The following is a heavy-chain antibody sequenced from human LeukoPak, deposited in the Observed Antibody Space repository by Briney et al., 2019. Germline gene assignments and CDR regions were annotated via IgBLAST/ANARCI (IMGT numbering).Heavy chain of an antibody. CDR3: VRRAGSERYFDY. V-gene: IGHV3-7*03. CDR1: GFTFSSYW. J-gene: IGHJ4*02. D-gene: IGHD3-10*01. Sequence: GGSLRLSCAASGFTFSSYWMSWVRQAPGKGLEWVANIKQDGSEEYYVDSVKGRFTTSRDNSKNTLYLQMNSLTAEDTALYYCVRRAGSERYFDYWGQGTLVTVSS. CDR2: IKQDGSEE.